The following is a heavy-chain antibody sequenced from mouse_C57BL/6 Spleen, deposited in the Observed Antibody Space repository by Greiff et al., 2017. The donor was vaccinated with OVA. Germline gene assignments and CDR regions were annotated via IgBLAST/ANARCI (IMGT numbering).Heavy chain of an antibody. CDR1: GYTFTSYW. D-gene: IGHD2-1*01. V-gene: IGHV1-50*01. J-gene: IGHJ4*01. CDR2: IDPSDSYT. CDR3: ARGFYYGNYLYAMDY. Sequence: VQLQQPGAELVKPGASVKLSCKASGYTFTSYWMQWVKQRPGQGLEWIGEIDPSDSYTNYNQKFKGKATLTVDTSSSTAYMQLSSLTSEDSAVYYCARGFYYGNYLYAMDYWGQGTSVTVSS.